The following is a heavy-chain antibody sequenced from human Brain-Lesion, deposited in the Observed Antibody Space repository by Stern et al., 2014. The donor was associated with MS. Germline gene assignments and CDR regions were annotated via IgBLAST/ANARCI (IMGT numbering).Heavy chain of an antibody. J-gene: IGHJ5*02. CDR3: ARDRTCTGGSCYGT. CDR1: GHSVSNNY. Sequence: EVQLGQSGGKLIQPGESLRISCAASGHSVSNNYMTWVLHAPGKGLEWVCLMYSGGGTYYADSGKGRFTISRDNSKNTLYLQMNNLRAEDTAVYYCARDRTCTGGSCYGTWGQGTLVTVSS. D-gene: IGHD2-15*01. V-gene: IGHV3-53*01. CDR2: MYSGGGT.